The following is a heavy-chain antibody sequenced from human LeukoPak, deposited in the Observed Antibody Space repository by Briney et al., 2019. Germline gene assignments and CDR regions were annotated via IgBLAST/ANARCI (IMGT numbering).Heavy chain of an antibody. D-gene: IGHD2-2*01. J-gene: IGHJ4*02. CDR3: ARHQDRNFGSTCPDF. CDR1: GYSFTNYW. Sequence: PGESLKISCRGSGYSFTNYWISWVRQLPGKGLEWMGRIDPTDSYTNYSPSFQGHVTISADRSFSTAYLQWSSLEASDTAMYYCARHQDRNFGSTCPDFWGLGTLVTVSS. V-gene: IGHV5-10-1*01. CDR2: IDPTDSYT.